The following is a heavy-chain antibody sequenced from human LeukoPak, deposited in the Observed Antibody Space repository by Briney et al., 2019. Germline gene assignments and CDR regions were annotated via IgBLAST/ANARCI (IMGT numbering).Heavy chain of an antibody. D-gene: IGHD6-13*01. Sequence: ASVKVSCKASGYTFTGYYMHWVRQAPGQGLEWMGWINPNSGGTNYAQKFQGRVTMTRDTSISTAYMELSRLRSDDTAVYYCARGAAATMEYYYYGMDVWGQGTTDTVSS. CDR1: GYTFTGYY. CDR3: ARGAAATMEYYYYGMDV. J-gene: IGHJ6*02. CDR2: INPNSGGT. V-gene: IGHV1-2*02.